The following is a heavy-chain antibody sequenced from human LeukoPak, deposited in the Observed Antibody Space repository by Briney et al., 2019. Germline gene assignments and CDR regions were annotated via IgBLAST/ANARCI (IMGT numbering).Heavy chain of an antibody. CDR2: ISYDGSNK. J-gene: IGHJ4*02. Sequence: GRSLRLSCAASGFTFSNYGMHWVRQAPGKGLEWVALISYDGSNKYFADSVKGRFTISRDNSKNTLYLQMHSLRAEDTAVYYCAKDNVAAAGRYFDYWGQGTLVTGSS. D-gene: IGHD6-13*01. CDR3: AKDNVAAAGRYFDY. CDR1: GFTFSNYG. V-gene: IGHV3-30*18.